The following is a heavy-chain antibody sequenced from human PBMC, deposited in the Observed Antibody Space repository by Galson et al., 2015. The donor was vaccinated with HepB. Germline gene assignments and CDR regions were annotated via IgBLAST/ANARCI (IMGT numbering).Heavy chain of an antibody. CDR1: GFTFSSYA. Sequence: SLRLSCAASGFTFSSYAMSWVRQAPGKGLEWVSAISGSGGSTYYADSVKGRFTISRDNSKNTLYLQMNSLRAEDTAVYYCAKVGEWIQLWSLHYGMDVWGQGTTVTVSS. J-gene: IGHJ6*02. CDR2: ISGSGGST. V-gene: IGHV3-23*01. D-gene: IGHD5-18*01. CDR3: AKVGEWIQLWSLHYGMDV.